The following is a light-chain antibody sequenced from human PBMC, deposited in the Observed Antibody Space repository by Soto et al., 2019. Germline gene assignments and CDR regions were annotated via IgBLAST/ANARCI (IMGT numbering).Light chain of an antibody. CDR1: SSDVGGYNY. CDR3: SSYTSSSTFQV. CDR2: DVS. V-gene: IGLV2-14*01. J-gene: IGLJ1*01. Sequence: QSALTQPAAVSGSPGEAITISSTGTSSDVGGYNYVSWYQQHPGKAPKLMIYDVSNRPSGVSNRFSGSKSGNTASLTISGLQAVDEADYYCSSYTSSSTFQVFGTGTKVTVL.